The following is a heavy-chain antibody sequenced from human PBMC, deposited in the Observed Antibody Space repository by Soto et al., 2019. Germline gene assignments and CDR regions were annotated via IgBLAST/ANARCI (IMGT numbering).Heavy chain of an antibody. CDR3: VRERGLSSFYGMDV. D-gene: IGHD3-10*01. Sequence: RLSCEASGFTLTTYTMNWVHQASGKGLEWVSSITSSSGHIYYADSVKGRFTISRDNARNSLYLQMNSLRAEDTAVYYCVRERGLSSFYGMDVWAQGTTVTVSS. CDR2: ITSSSGHI. CDR1: GFTLTTYT. J-gene: IGHJ6*02. V-gene: IGHV3-21*01.